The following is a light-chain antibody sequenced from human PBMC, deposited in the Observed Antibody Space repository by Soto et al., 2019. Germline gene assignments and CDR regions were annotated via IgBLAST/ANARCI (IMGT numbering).Light chain of an antibody. V-gene: IGLV1-40*01. CDR3: QSYDSSLSGYV. J-gene: IGLJ1*01. CDR1: SSNIGARYD. CDR2: GNT. Sequence: QSVLTQPPSVSGAPGQRVTIPCTGSSSNIGARYDVYWYQQLPGTAPKLLIYGNTNRPSGVSDRFSGSNSGTSASLAITGLQAEDEADYYCQSYDSSLSGYVFGTGTKVTVL.